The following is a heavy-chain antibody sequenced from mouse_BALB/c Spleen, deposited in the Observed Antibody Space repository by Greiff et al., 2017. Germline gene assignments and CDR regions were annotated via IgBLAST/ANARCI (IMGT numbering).Heavy chain of an antibody. CDR3: ARGSLPWFAY. CDR1: GYTFTSYW. J-gene: IGHJ3*01. CDR2: INPSTGYT. V-gene: IGHV1-7*01. Sequence: QVQLKESGAELAKPGASVKMSCKASGYTFTSYWMHWVKQRPGQGLEWIGYINPSTGYTEYNQKFKDKATLTADKSSSTAYMQLSSLTSEDSAVYYCARGSLPWFAYWGQGTLVTVSA.